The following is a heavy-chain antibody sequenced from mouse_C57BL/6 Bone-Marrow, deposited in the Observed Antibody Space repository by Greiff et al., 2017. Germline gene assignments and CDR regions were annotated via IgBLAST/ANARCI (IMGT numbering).Heavy chain of an antibody. CDR1: GYTFTSYW. D-gene: IGHD1-1*02. J-gene: IGHJ3*01. CDR3: ARLAWYFFAY. V-gene: IGHV1-59*01. Sequence: QVQLQQPGAELVRPGTSVKLSCKASGYTFTSYWMHWVKQRPGQGLEWIGVIDPSDSYTNYNQKFKGKATLTVDTSSSTAYMQLSSLTSEDSAVYYCARLAWYFFAYWGQGTLVTVSA. CDR2: IDPSDSYT.